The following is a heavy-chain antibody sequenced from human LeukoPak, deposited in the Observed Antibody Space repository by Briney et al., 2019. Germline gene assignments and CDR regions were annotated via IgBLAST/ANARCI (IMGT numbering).Heavy chain of an antibody. Sequence: SETLSLTCTVSGYSISSGYYWGWIRQPPGKGLERIGSIYHSGSTYYNPSLKSRVTISVDTSKNQFSLKLSSVTAADTAVYYCASWGGTTVTNYWYFDLWGRGTLVTVSS. D-gene: IGHD4-17*01. CDR1: GYSISSGYY. CDR3: ASWGGTTVTNYWYFDL. CDR2: IYHSGST. V-gene: IGHV4-38-2*02. J-gene: IGHJ2*01.